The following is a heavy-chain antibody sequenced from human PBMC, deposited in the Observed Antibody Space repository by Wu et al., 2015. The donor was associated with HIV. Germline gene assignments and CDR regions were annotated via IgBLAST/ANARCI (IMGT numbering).Heavy chain of an antibody. J-gene: IGHJ3*02. CDR1: GDTFSAYG. CDR2: IVPSGGST. CDR3: ARDETPGRAFDI. V-gene: IGHV1-46*03. Sequence: QVQLVQSGAEVKKPGSSVKVSCKASGDTFSAYGFSWVRQAPGQGLEWMGRIVPSGGSTSYAQKFQGRVTMTRDTSTSTVYMELSSLRSEDTAVYYCARDETPGRAFDIWGQGTMVTVSS.